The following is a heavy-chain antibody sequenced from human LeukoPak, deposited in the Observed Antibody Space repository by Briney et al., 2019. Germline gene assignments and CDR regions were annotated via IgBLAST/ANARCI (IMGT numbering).Heavy chain of an antibody. CDR2: IRSGAYT. CDR3: ARISVVSRSGPLDY. J-gene: IGHJ4*02. D-gene: IGHD3-10*01. Sequence: GGSLRLSCAASGFTFSSYAMTWVRQAPGKGLEWVSTIRSGAYTYYADSVKGRLSVSRDNSKNTLYLEMNSLRAEDAAVYYCARISVVSRSGPLDYWGQGTLVAVPS. V-gene: IGHV3-23*01. CDR1: GFTFSSYA.